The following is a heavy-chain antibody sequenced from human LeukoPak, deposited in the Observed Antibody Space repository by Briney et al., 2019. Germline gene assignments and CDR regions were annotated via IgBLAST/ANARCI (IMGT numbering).Heavy chain of an antibody. Sequence: GGSLRLSCAASGFTVSSNYMSWVRQAPGKGLEWVSVIYSCGSTYYTDSVKGRCTISRDNGKNSLYLQMNSLRAEDTAVYFCARGSRLGVVERDAFDIWGQGTMVTVSS. CDR1: GFTVSSNY. CDR2: IYSCGST. V-gene: IGHV3-66*03. CDR3: ARGSRLGVVERDAFDI. D-gene: IGHD3-3*01. J-gene: IGHJ3*02.